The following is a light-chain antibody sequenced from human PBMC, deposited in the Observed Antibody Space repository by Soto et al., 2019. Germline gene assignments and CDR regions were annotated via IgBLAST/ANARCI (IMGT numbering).Light chain of an antibody. J-gene: IGKJ1*01. CDR1: QSVSSN. CDR2: GAS. CDR3: QQYGSSPTT. V-gene: IGKV3-20*01. Sequence: EIVMTQSPATLSVSPGGRATLSCRASQSVSSNLAWYQQKPGQAPRLLIYGASSRATGIPDRFSGSGSGTDFTLTISRLEPEDFAVYYCQQYGSSPTTFGQGTKVEIK.